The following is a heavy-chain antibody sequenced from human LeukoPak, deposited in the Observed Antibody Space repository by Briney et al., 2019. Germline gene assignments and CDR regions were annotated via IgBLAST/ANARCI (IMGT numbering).Heavy chain of an antibody. J-gene: IGHJ4*02. V-gene: IGHV4-59*01. D-gene: IGHD5-12*01. CDR3: ARSGGYSGYSSV. CDR2: IYYSWST. CDR1: GGSIINYY. Sequence: PSETLSLTCTVSGGSIINYYWSWIRQPPGKGLEWVGYIYYSWSTNYNPSLKSRVTISVDTSKNQFSLKLTSVTAADTAVYYCARSGGYSGYSSVWSQGTLVTVSS.